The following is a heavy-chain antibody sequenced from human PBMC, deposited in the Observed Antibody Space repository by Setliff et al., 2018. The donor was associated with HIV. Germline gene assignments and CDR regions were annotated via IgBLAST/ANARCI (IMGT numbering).Heavy chain of an antibody. J-gene: IGHJ4*02. CDR3: GRDYRSWIRAIGY. CDR1: GFNFTNYY. CDR2: INASGDKT. D-gene: IGHD5-12*01. Sequence: ASVKVSCKASGFNFTNYYIHWVRQAPGEGLEWVGVINASGDKTNYAQKFQGRLIITKHTSTSTVHMELSSLRSDDTAVYYCGRDYRSWIRAIGYWGQGTQVTVSS. V-gene: IGHV1-46*03.